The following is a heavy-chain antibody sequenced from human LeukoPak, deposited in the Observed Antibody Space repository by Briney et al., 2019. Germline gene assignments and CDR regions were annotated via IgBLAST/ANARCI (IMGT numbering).Heavy chain of an antibody. CDR2: ISSLSGTI. CDR1: GFTFSSYS. V-gene: IGHV3-48*01. CDR3: ARGPPYGSGKFGPFDY. J-gene: IGHJ4*02. D-gene: IGHD3-10*01. Sequence: GGSLRLSCVASGFTFSSYSMNWVRQAPGEGLEWVSYISSLSGTIYYADSVKGRFTISRDNAKNSLYLQMDSLRAEDTAVYYCARGPPYGSGKFGPFDYWGQGSLVTVSS.